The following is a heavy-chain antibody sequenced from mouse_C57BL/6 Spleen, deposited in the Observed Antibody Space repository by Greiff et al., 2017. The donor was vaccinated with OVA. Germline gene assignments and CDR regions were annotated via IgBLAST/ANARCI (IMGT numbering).Heavy chain of an antibody. CDR1: GYTFTSYW. J-gene: IGHJ2*01. CDR3: ARGAITTVGNFDY. Sequence: QVQLQQPGAELVRPGSSVKLSCKASGYTFTSYWMDWVKQRPGQCLEWIGNIYPSDSETHYNQKFKDKATLTVDKSSSTAYMQLSSLTSEDSAVYYCARGAITTVGNFDYWGQGTTLTVSS. CDR2: IYPSDSET. V-gene: IGHV1-61*01. D-gene: IGHD1-1*01.